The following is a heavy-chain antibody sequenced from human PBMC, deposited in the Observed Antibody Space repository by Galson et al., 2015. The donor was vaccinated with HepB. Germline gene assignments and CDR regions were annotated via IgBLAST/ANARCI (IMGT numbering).Heavy chain of an antibody. CDR3: ATEGVVRTQGAAFDY. CDR2: ISYHGSNK. J-gene: IGHJ4*02. CDR1: GFTFSSYA. D-gene: IGHD2-15*01. Sequence: SLRLSCAASGFTFSSYAMHWVRQAPGKGLEWVAFISYHGSNKYYADSVKGRFTISRDNSKNTLYLQMNSLRPEDTAVYYCATEGVVRTQGAAFDYWGQGTLVTVSS. V-gene: IGHV3-30-3*02.